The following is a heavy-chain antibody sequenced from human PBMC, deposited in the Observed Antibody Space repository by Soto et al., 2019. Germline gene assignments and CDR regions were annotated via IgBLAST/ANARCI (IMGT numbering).Heavy chain of an antibody. V-gene: IGHV3-9*01. J-gene: IGHJ6*03. CDR1: GFTFDDCA. CDR3: AAGYYYYYYMDV. CDR2: ISWNSGSI. Sequence: EVQLVESGGGLVQPGRSLRLSCAASGFTFDDCAMHWVRQAPGKGLEWVSGISWNSGSIGYADSVKGRFTISRDNAKNSLYLQMNSLRAEDTALYYCAAGYYYYYYMDVWGKGTTVTVSS.